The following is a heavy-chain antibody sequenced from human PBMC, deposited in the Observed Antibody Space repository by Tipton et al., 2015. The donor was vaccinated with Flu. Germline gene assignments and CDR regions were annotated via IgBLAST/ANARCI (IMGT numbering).Heavy chain of an antibody. CDR2: INQDGSQK. D-gene: IGHD1-14*01. Sequence: QLVQSGGGLVQPGGSLRLSCAASGFTLSNYWMTWVRQAPGKGLEWVANINQDGSQKHYVDSVKGRFTISRDNPVNSMYMQMNSLRAEDTAVYYCVRAIYNSDNYSGQGTLVTVSS. J-gene: IGHJ4*02. CDR1: GFTLSNYW. CDR3: VRAIYNSDNY. V-gene: IGHV3-7*01.